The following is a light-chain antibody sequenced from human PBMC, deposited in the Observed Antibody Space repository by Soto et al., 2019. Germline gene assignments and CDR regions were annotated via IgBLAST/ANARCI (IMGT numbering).Light chain of an antibody. Sequence: EIVLTQSPSTLSSSAGERATLSCRASQSVSSYLAWYQQKPGQAPRLLIYDASNRATGIPARFSGSRSGTDFTLTISSLEPEDFAVYYCQQHNNWPRTFGEGTKVEIK. CDR2: DAS. J-gene: IGKJ4*01. CDR3: QQHNNWPRT. CDR1: QSVSSY. V-gene: IGKV3-11*01.